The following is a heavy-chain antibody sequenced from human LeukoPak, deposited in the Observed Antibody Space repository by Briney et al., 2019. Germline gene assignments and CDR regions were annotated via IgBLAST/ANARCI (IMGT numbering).Heavy chain of an antibody. J-gene: IGHJ4*02. CDR3: ARRLRLVGYFDY. CDR2: IYYSGST. Sequence: SETLSLTCTVSGGSISSSSYYWGWIRQPPGKGLDWIGSIYYSGSTYYNPSLKSRVTISVDTSKNQFSLKLSSVTAADTAVYYCARRLRLVGYFDYWGQGTLVTVSS. CDR1: GGSISSSSYY. D-gene: IGHD6-6*01. V-gene: IGHV4-39*01.